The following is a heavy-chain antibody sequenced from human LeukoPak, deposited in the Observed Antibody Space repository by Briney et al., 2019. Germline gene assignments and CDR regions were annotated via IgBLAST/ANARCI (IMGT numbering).Heavy chain of an antibody. CDR3: AHSYDYVWGSYRSNFDY. CDR2: IYWNDDK. J-gene: IGHJ4*02. D-gene: IGHD3-16*02. V-gene: IGHV2-5*01. CDR1: GFSLSTSGVG. Sequence: SGPTLVNPTQTLTLTCTFSGFSLSTSGVGVGWSRQPPRKALEWLALIYWNDDKRYSPSLKSRLTITKDTSKNQVVLTMTNMDPVDTATYYCAHSYDYVWGSYRSNFDYWGQGTLVTVSS.